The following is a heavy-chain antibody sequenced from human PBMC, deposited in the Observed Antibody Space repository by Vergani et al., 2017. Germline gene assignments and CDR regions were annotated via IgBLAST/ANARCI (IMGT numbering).Heavy chain of an antibody. CDR1: GFSLSTSGVG. Sequence: QITLKESGPTLVKPTQTLTLTCTFSGFSLSTSGVGVGCIRQPPGKALEWLALIYWDDDKRYSPSLKSRLTITKDTSKNQVVLTMTNMDPVDTATYYCAHRRGRQLTRPFDYWGQGTLVTVSS. V-gene: IGHV2-5*02. J-gene: IGHJ4*02. D-gene: IGHD6-6*01. CDR2: IYWDDDK. CDR3: AHRRGRQLTRPFDY.